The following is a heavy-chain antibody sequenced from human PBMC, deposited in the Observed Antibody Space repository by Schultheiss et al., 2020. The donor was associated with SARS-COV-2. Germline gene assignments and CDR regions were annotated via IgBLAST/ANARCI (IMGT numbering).Heavy chain of an antibody. J-gene: IGHJ6*02. V-gene: IGHV4-39*07. CDR1: GGSISSSSYY. Sequence: SETLSLTCTVSGGSISSSSYYWGWIRQPPGKGLEWIGEINHSGSTNYNPSLKSRVTISVDTSKNQFSLKLSSVTAADTAVYYCARDRYYGSGSYYYYYGMDVWGQGTTVTVSS. D-gene: IGHD3-10*01. CDR3: ARDRYYGSGSYYYYYGMDV. CDR2: INHSGST.